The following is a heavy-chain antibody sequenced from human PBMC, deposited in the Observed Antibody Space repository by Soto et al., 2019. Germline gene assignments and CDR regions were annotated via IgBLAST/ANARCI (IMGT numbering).Heavy chain of an antibody. CDR3: ARGSGIVALPGELEDVKYDY. CDR1: GQSFSGHS. D-gene: IGHD1-1*01. J-gene: IGHJ4*02. CDR2: INESGST. Sequence: SETLSLTCAVYGQSFSGHSWAWIRQPPGKGLEWIGEINESGSTYYNPSLKSRVTISTDTSENQFSLKLSSVSAADTAAYFCARGSGIVALPGELEDVKYDYWGQGTLVTVSS. V-gene: IGHV4-34*01.